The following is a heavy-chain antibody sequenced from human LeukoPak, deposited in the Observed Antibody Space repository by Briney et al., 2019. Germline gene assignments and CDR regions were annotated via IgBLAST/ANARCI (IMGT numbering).Heavy chain of an antibody. Sequence: GASVKVSCKASGYTFTGYYVHWVRQAPGQGLEWMGRINPNSGGTDYAQEFQGRVTMTRDTSISTAYMELSRLRSDDTAVYYCARADEWLVLFDYWGQGTLVTVSS. J-gene: IGHJ4*02. V-gene: IGHV1-2*06. D-gene: IGHD6-19*01. CDR2: INPNSGGT. CDR1: GYTFTGYY. CDR3: ARADEWLVLFDY.